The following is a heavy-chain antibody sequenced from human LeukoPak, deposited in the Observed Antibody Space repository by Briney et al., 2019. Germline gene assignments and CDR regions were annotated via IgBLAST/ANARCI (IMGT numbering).Heavy chain of an antibody. CDR3: AREPTLLWVGVTYNWFDP. V-gene: IGHV4-4*07. Sequence: SETLSLTCTVSGGSISSYYWSWIRKPAGKGLEWIGRIYTSGSTNYNPSLKSRVTMSVDTSKNQFSLKLSSVTAADTAVYYCAREPTLLWVGVTYNWFDPWGQGTLVTVSS. J-gene: IGHJ5*02. D-gene: IGHD3-10*01. CDR1: GGSISSYY. CDR2: IYTSGST.